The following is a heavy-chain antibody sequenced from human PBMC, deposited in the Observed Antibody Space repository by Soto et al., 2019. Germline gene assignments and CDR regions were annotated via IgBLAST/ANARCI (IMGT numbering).Heavy chain of an antibody. CDR2: IYYSGST. D-gene: IGHD1-26*01. V-gene: IGHV4-31*03. J-gene: IGHJ1*01. Sequence: KPSETLSLTCTVSGGSISSGGYYWSWIRQHPGKGLEWIGYIYYSGSTYYNPSLKSRVTISVDTSKNQFSLKLSSVTAADTAVYYCASFSRGIVGATEEYFQHWGQGTLVTVSS. CDR3: ASFSRGIVGATEEYFQH. CDR1: GGSISSGGYY.